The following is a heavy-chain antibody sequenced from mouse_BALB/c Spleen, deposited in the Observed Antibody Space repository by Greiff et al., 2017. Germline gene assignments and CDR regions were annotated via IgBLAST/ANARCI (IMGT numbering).Heavy chain of an antibody. CDR1: GFSLTSYG. CDR2: IWSGGST. CDR3: ARSGDGYYSWFAY. D-gene: IGHD2-3*01. J-gene: IGHJ3*01. Sequence: VQLQQSGPGLVQPSQSLSITCTVSGFSLTSYGVHWVRQSPGKGLEWLGVIWSGGSTDYNAAYISRLSISKDNSKSQVFFKMNSLQADDTAIYCCARSGDGYYSWFAYWGQGTLVTVSA. V-gene: IGHV2-4-1*01.